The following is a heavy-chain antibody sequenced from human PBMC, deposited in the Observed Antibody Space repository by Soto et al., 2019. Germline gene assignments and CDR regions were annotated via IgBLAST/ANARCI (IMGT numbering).Heavy chain of an antibody. CDR1: GFTFSNAW. CDR3: TTGSTSTKNY. J-gene: IGHJ4*02. D-gene: IGHD6-6*01. Sequence: EVQLVESGGGLVIPGGSLRLSCAASGFTFSNAWLSWVRKAPGKGLEWVGSIKSKTDGGTTDYTAPVKGRFTISRDESKNTLHLQINSLKLQDTAVYYCTTGSTSTKNYWGQGTLVTVSS. V-gene: IGHV3-15*01. CDR2: IKSKTDGGTT.